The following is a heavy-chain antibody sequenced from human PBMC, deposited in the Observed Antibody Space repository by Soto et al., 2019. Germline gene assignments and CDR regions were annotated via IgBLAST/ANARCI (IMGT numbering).Heavy chain of an antibody. CDR1: GFTFSSYS. V-gene: IGHV3-48*01. D-gene: IGHD2-15*01. CDR2: ISSSGSSI. CDR3: AREGGGYCSGGSCYYY. Sequence: EVQLVESGGGLVQPGESLRLSSAASGFTFSSYSMNWVRQAPGKGLEWVSYISSSGSSIYYADSVKGRFTVSRDSAKNSLYLQMYSLRAEDTAVYYCAREGGGYCSGGSCYYYWGQGTLVTVSS. J-gene: IGHJ4*02.